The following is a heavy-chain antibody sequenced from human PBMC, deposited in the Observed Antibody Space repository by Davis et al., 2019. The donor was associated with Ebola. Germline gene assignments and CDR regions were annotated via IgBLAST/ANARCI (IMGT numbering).Heavy chain of an antibody. Sequence: GGSLRLSCAASGFTFSGSAMHWVRQAPGKGLEWVAVISYDGSNKYYADSVKGRFTISRDNSKNTLYLQMNSLRAEDTAVYYCARAIAAAGTPPSTYWGQGTLVTVSS. V-gene: IGHV3-30-3*01. J-gene: IGHJ4*02. D-gene: IGHD6-13*01. CDR1: GFTFSGSA. CDR2: ISYDGSNK. CDR3: ARAIAAAGTPPSTY.